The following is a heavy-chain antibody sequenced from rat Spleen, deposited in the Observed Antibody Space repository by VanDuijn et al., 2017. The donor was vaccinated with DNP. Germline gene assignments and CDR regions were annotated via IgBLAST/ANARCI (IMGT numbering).Heavy chain of an antibody. CDR3: AWGYYSPYYFDY. CDR1: GFTFSTAW. Sequence: EVQVLESGGGLVQPGNSLKLSCATSGFTFSTAWMYWYRQFPEKRLEWVARIKAKSNNYATDYTESVKGRFTISRDDSKSSIYLQMNNLKEEDTAIYYCAWGYYSPYYFDYWGQGVMVTVSS. D-gene: IGHD1-1*01. CDR2: IKAKSNNYAT. V-gene: IGHV6-6*01. J-gene: IGHJ2*01.